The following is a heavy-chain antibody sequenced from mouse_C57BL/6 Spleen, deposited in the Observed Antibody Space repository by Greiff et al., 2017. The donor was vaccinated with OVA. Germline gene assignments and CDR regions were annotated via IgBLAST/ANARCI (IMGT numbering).Heavy chain of an antibody. CDR3: ARGANWDEGFYFDY. J-gene: IGHJ2*01. CDR2: ISDGGSYT. Sequence: EVKLVESGGGLVKPGGSLKLSCAASGFTFSSYAMSWVRQTPEKRLEWVATISDGGSYTYYPDNVKGRFTISRDNAKNNLYLQMSQLKSEDTAMYYCARGANWDEGFYFDYWGQGTTLTVSS. V-gene: IGHV5-4*03. CDR1: GFTFSSYA. D-gene: IGHD4-1*01.